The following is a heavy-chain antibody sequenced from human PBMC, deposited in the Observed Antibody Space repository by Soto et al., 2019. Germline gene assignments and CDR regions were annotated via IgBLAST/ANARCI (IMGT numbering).Heavy chain of an antibody. V-gene: IGHV1-46*01. CDR3: ARDLIVGVVPAAMFYYYYGMDV. Sequence: APVKVSWKACGYTFTSYYMHWVRQATGQGLEWMGIINPSGGSTSYAQKFQGRVTMTRDTSTSTVYMELSSLRSEDTTVYYCARDLIVGVVPAAMFYYYYGMDVWGQGTTVTVSS. CDR2: INPSGGST. CDR1: GYTFTSYY. J-gene: IGHJ6*02. D-gene: IGHD2-2*01.